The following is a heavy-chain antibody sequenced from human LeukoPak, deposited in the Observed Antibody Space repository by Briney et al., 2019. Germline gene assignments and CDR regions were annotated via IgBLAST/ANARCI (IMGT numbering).Heavy chain of an antibody. CDR1: GYTFTSYG. CDR3: ARDQRGYGDSTGASKWIDP. CDR2: ISPYNGNT. V-gene: IGHV1-18*01. D-gene: IGHD4-17*01. J-gene: IGHJ5*02. Sequence: GASLKVSCKASGYTFTSYGISWVRQAPGQGLEWMGWISPYNGNTKYAEKVQGRVTITTDTSTTTAYMELRSLNSDDTAVYYCARDQRGYGDSTGASKWIDPWGQGTLVTVSS.